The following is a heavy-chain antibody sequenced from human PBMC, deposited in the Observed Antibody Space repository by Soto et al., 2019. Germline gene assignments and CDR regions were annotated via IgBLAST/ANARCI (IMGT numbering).Heavy chain of an antibody. D-gene: IGHD6-13*01. CDR3: ARKVRSDGGSSWYGFDP. J-gene: IGHJ5*02. V-gene: IGHV4-61*01. CDR2: IYYSGST. CDR1: GGSVSSGSYY. Sequence: PSETLSLTCTVSGGSVSSGSYYWSWIRQPPGKGLEWIGYIYYSGSTNYNPSLKSRVTISVDTSKNQFSLKLSSVTAADTAVYYCARKVRSDGGSSWYGFDPWDQGTPVTVSS.